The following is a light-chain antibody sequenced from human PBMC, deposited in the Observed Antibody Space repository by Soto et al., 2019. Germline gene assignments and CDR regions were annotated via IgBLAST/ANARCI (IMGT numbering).Light chain of an antibody. J-gene: IGLJ2*01. CDR3: ASWDDSLNGVV. CDR2: YDD. CDR1: RSNIGNNA. Sequence: QSVLTQPPSVSEAPRQRVTISCSGSRSNIGNNAVNWYQQFPGKAPKLLIYYDDLLSSGVSDRFSGSKSGTSASLAISGLQSEDEADYYCASWDDSLNGVVFGGGTKLTV. V-gene: IGLV1-36*01.